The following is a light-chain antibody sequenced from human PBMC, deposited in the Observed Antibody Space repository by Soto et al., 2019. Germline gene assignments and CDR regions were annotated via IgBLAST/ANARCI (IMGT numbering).Light chain of an antibody. V-gene: IGLV2-14*01. CDR1: SSDVGGYNY. CDR3: SSYAGSNNYV. Sequence: QSVLTQPASVSGSPGQSITISCTGTSSDVGGYNYVSWYQQHPGKAPKLMIYEVSNRPSGVSNRFSGSKSGNTASLIVSGLQAEDEADYYCSSYAGSNNYVFGTGTKLTVL. J-gene: IGLJ1*01. CDR2: EVS.